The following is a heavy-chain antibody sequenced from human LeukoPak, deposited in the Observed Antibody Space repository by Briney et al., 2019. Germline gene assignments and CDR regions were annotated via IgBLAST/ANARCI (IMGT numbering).Heavy chain of an antibody. CDR2: IFYTGGT. Sequence: SETLSLTRTVSGGSISHFYWSWIRQPPGKGLEWIGNIFYTGGTNYNPSLESRVSISLDTSRTQIFLKLRSVTAADTALYYCARSPSLYSSTWKTPAAHVDLWGRGTVVIVS. J-gene: IGHJ2*01. V-gene: IGHV4-59*01. CDR3: ARSPSLYSSTWKTPAAHVDL. D-gene: IGHD6-13*01. CDR1: GGSISHFY.